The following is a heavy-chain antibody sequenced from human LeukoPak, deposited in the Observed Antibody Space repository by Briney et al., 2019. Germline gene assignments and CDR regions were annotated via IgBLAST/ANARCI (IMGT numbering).Heavy chain of an antibody. V-gene: IGHV4-59*08. D-gene: IGHD3-22*01. Sequence: PSETLSLTCSVSGGSITSHYWSWIRHSPGKGLEWISYISYTGSPRYNPSFQSRVTISLDTSKTHFSLKLTSVTAADTAVYYCARLLNNDNAGDPDTFDMWGPGTMVTVSS. CDR2: ISYTGSP. CDR1: GGSITSHY. J-gene: IGHJ3*02. CDR3: ARLLNNDNAGDPDTFDM.